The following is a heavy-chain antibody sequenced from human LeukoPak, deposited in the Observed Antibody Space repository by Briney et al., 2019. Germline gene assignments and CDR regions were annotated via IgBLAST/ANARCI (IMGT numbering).Heavy chain of an antibody. J-gene: IGHJ4*02. CDR1: GGSISNYY. V-gene: IGHV4-59*01. Sequence: PSETLSLTCNVSGGSISNYYWNWIRQPPGKGLEWIGYIYYSGSTNYNPSLKSRVTISVDTSKNQFSLKLSSVTAADTAVYYCARLRGDYGGYYFDYWGQGTLVTVSS. CDR3: ARLRGDYGGYYFDY. D-gene: IGHD4-17*01. CDR2: IYYSGST.